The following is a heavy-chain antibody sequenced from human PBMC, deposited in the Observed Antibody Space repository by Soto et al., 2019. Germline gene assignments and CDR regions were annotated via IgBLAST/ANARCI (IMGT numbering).Heavy chain of an antibody. CDR2: ISTSNGHT. V-gene: IGHV1-18*01. CDR1: GYAFNTYG. J-gene: IGHJ5*02. Sequence: QVQLIQSGAEVKRPGASLKVSCRASGYAFNTYGVSWVRQAPGQGLEWVGWISTSNGHTNFAQNFQGRVTLTTDTSTSTXXXXXXXXXXXXXXXXYXXRDLPSAXXXXDXWXXXTL. D-gene: IGHD1-26*01. CDR3: XRDLPSAXXXXDX.